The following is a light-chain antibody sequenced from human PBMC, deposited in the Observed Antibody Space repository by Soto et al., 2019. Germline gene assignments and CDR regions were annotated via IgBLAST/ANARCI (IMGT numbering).Light chain of an antibody. J-gene: IGKJ2*02. V-gene: IGKV1-5*03. Sequence: DIQMTQSPSILSASVGDRVTITCRASQSINSQLAWFQQKPGKAPNLLIYKASSLESGVPSRFSGSASGTEFTLPISSLQPDDFAAYYCQQYNTYPCTFGQGTKLEMK. CDR1: QSINSQ. CDR2: KAS. CDR3: QQYNTYPCT.